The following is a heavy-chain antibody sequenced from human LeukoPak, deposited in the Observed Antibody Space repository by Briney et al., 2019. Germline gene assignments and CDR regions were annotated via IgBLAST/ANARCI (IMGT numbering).Heavy chain of an antibody. D-gene: IGHD3-16*02. J-gene: IGHJ5*02. V-gene: IGHV1-2*02. CDR2: INPNSGGT. Sequence: ASVKVSCKASGYTLTGYYMHWVRQAPGQGLEWMGWINPNSGGTNYAQKFQGRVTMTRATSISTAYMELSRLRSDDTAVYYCARTYYDYVWGSYRFHWFDPWGQGTLVTVSS. CDR3: ARTYYDYVWGSYRFHWFDP. CDR1: GYTLTGYY.